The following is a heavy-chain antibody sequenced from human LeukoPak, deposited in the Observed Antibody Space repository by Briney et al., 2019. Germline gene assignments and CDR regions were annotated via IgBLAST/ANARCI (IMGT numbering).Heavy chain of an antibody. Sequence: PSETLSLTCTVSGGSISSSSYYWGWIRQPPGKGLEWIGSIYYSGSTYYNPSLKSRVTLSVDTSKNQFSLKLSSVTAADTAVYYCASWGYSYCPAAFDIWGQGTIVTVSS. CDR2: IYYSGST. V-gene: IGHV4-39*01. J-gene: IGHJ3*02. CDR1: GGSISSSSYY. CDR3: ASWGYSYCPAAFDI. D-gene: IGHD5-18*01.